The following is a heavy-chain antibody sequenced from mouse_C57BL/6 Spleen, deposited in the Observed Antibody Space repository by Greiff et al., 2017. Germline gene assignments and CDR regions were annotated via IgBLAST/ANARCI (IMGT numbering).Heavy chain of an antibody. CDR3: TLTCDYDGRPRYAMDY. D-gene: IGHD2-4*01. V-gene: IGHV1-5*01. J-gene: IGHJ4*01. CDR2: IYPGNGDT. CDR1: GYTFTSYW. Sequence: EVQLQQSGTVLARPGASVKMSCTTSGYTFTSYWMHWVKQRPGQGLEWIGAIYPGNGDTSYNQKFKGKAKLTAVTSASTAYLELSSLTNEDTAVYYCTLTCDYDGRPRYAMDYWGQGTSVTVSS.